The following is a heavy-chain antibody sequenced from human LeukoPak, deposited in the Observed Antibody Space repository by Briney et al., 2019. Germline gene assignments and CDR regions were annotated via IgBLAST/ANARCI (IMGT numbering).Heavy chain of an antibody. Sequence: SGGTLRLSCAASGFTFSSYGMSWVRQAPGKGLEWVSAISGSGGSTYYADSVKGRFTISRDNSKNTLYLQMNSLRAEDTAVYYCARHSFSVAPYYYYYMDVWGKGTTVTISS. CDR1: GFTFSSYG. D-gene: IGHD6-19*01. CDR2: ISGSGGST. CDR3: ARHSFSVAPYYYYYMDV. J-gene: IGHJ6*03. V-gene: IGHV3-23*01.